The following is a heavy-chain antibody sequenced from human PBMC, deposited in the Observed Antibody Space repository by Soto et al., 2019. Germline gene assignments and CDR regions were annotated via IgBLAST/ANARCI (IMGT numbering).Heavy chain of an antibody. J-gene: IGHJ4*02. Sequence: GGSLRLSCAASGFTVSNNYMSWVRQAPGKGLEWVSLIYSGITTYYADSVKGRFTVSRDNSKNTLYLHMNSLYADDSAVYYCARIRGADSEIHYNYFDNWGQGTMFTVYS. CDR1: GFTVSNNY. V-gene: IGHV3-53*01. CDR2: IYSGITT. D-gene: IGHD3-10*01. CDR3: ARIRGADSEIHYNYFDN.